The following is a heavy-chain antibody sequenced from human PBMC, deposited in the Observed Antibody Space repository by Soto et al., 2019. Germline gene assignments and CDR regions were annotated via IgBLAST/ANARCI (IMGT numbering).Heavy chain of an antibody. V-gene: IGHV4-34*01. Sequence: SETLSLTCAVYGGSFSGYYWSWIRQPPGKGLEWIGSIYHGGSTYYNPSLNSRVTLSIDMTNNHVSLILNSVTAADTAVYYCARVGPWVPYYYDSSPYTFENWFDPWGQGTLVTVSS. CDR1: GGSFSGYY. D-gene: IGHD3-22*01. J-gene: IGHJ5*02. CDR3: ARVGPWVPYYYDSSPYTFENWFDP. CDR2: IYHGGST.